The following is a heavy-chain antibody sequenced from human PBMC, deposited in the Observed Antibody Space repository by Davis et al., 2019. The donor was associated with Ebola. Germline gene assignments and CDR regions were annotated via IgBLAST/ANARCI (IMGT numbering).Heavy chain of an antibody. CDR1: GFTFSNAA. CDR2: ILHDGSIK. CDR3: VRDYNDGIGRFDY. D-gene: IGHD3-16*01. J-gene: IGHJ4*02. V-gene: IGHV3-30-3*01. Sequence: PGGSLRLSCAASGFTFSNAAMHWARQAPGKGLEWVAVILHDGSIKIYADSVKGRFTISRDNSKSTLYLQMNSLRLEDTAVYYCVRDYNDGIGRFDYWGQGTLVTVSS.